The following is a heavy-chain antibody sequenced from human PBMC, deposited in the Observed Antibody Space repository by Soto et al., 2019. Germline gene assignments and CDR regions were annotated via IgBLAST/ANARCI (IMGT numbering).Heavy chain of an antibody. CDR1: GGTFSNYV. CDR3: ARDMTRTVVPYFGF. V-gene: IGHV1-69*06. Sequence: SVKVSCKASGGTFSNYVVNWVRQAPGQGLEWMGRIIPISGAANYAQKFQGRVTITADKSTSTPYMELSSLRSEDTAVYYCARDMTRTVVPYFGFWGQGTLVTVSS. J-gene: IGHJ4*02. CDR2: IIPISGAA. D-gene: IGHD1-7*01.